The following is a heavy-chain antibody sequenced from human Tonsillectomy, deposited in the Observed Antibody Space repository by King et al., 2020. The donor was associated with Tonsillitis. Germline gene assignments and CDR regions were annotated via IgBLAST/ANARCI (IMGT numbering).Heavy chain of an antibody. J-gene: IGHJ5*02. CDR3: AGQVGAAPLRRAATNVFHTPRFDP. Sequence: QLQESGPGLVKPSETLSLTCTVSGGSIISNNYYWGWIRQPPGKGLEWIGSVYYSGSTYYNSSLKSRVTISVDTSKHQFFLKLNSVSAADTAVYYCAGQVGAAPLRRAATNVFHTPRFDPWGQGSLVTVSS. D-gene: IGHD3-10*01. V-gene: IGHV4-39*01. CDR1: GGSIISNNYY. CDR2: VYYSGST.